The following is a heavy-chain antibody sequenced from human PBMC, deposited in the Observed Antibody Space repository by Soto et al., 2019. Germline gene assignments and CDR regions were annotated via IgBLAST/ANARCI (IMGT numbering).Heavy chain of an antibody. CDR2: IWYDGSNK. V-gene: IGHV3-33*01. CDR1: GFTFSSYG. J-gene: IGHJ6*02. Sequence: GGSLRLSCAASGFTFSSYGMHWVRQAPGKGLEWVAVIWYDGSNKYYADSVKGRFTISRGNSKNTLYLQMNSLRVEDTAVYYCARDPDATGMDVWGQGATVTVS. CDR3: ARDPDATGMDV. D-gene: IGHD4-4*01.